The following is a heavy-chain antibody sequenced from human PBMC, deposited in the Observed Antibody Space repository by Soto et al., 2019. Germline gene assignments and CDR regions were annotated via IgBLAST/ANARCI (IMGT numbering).Heavy chain of an antibody. D-gene: IGHD1-26*01. Sequence: ASVKVSCKASGYTFTSYAMHWVRQAPGQRLEWMGWINAGNGSTKYSQKFQGRVTITRDTSASTAYMELSSLRSEDTAVYYCAREGGSYYRYYYGMDVWGQGTTVTVSS. V-gene: IGHV1-3*01. CDR1: GYTFTSYA. CDR2: INAGNGST. J-gene: IGHJ6*02. CDR3: AREGGSYYRYYYGMDV.